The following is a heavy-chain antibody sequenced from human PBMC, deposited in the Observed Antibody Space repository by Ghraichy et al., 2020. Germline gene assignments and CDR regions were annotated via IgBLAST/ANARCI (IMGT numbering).Heavy chain of an antibody. CDR1: GFTFSSYW. J-gene: IGHJ6*02. CDR3: AGLGIAARPGYYYYGMDV. CDR2: IKQDGSEK. D-gene: IGHD6-6*01. V-gene: IGHV3-7*03. Sequence: LSLTCAASGFTFSSYWMSWVRQAPGKGLEWVANIKQDGSEKYYVDSVKGRFTISRDNAKNSLYLQMNSLRAEDTAVYYCAGLGIAARPGYYYYGMDVWSQGTTVTVSS.